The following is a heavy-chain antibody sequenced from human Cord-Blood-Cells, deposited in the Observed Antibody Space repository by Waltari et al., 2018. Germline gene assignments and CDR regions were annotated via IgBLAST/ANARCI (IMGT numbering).Heavy chain of an antibody. Sequence: EVQLVESGGGLFQPGGSLRLSCAASGFTCSSYWMSWVRQAPGKGLEWVANIKQDGSEKYYVDSVKGRFTISRDNAKNSLYLQMNSLRAEDTAVYYCAASSSFDYWGQGTLVTVSS. CDR1: GFTCSSYW. V-gene: IGHV3-7*05. CDR2: IKQDGSEK. D-gene: IGHD6-13*01. CDR3: AASSSFDY. J-gene: IGHJ4*02.